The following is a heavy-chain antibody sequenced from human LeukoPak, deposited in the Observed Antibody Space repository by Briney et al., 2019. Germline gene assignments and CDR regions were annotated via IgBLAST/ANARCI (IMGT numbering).Heavy chain of an antibody. CDR1: SGSINNHY. J-gene: IGHJ4*02. CDR3: ARDQIGYGLDY. Sequence: PSETLSLTCIVSSGSINNHYWSWIRQPPGKGLEWIGYIYDSWNTNYNPSLKSRVTISIDASKNQFSLNLTSVTAADTAVYYCARDQIGYGLDYWGQGTLVTASS. CDR2: IYDSWNT. V-gene: IGHV4-59*11. D-gene: IGHD5-18*01.